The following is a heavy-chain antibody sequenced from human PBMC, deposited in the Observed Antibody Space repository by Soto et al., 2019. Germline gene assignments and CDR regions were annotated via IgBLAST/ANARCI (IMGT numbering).Heavy chain of an antibody. V-gene: IGHV3-33*01. D-gene: IGHD2-2*01. CDR3: VCDSLVPYGYGMDV. J-gene: IGHJ6*04. CDR2: IWFDGSKK. Sequence: GGSLRLSCAASGFTFRSYGIHWVRQAPGKGLEWVVLIWFDGSKKYYVDSVKGRFAVSRDNSKNTLYLQMNSLRVEDKAVYYCVCDSLVPYGYGMDVWGKGTTGTVSS. CDR1: GFTFRSYG.